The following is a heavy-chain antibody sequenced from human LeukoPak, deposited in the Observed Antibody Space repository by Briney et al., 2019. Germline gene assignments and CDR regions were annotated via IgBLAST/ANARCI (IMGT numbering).Heavy chain of an antibody. J-gene: IGHJ4*02. V-gene: IGHV1-8*01. CDR1: GYTFTSYD. D-gene: IGHD2-2*01. Sequence: ASVKVSCKASGYTFTSYDINWVRQATGQGLEWMGWMNPNSGNTGYAQKFQGRVTITADESTSTAYMELSSLRSEDTAVYYCARASYCSSTSCYLDYWGQGTLVTVSS. CDR3: ARASYCSSTSCYLDY. CDR2: MNPNSGNT.